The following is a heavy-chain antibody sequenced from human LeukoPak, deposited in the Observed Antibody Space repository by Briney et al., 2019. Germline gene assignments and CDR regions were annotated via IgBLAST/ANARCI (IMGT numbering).Heavy chain of an antibody. J-gene: IGHJ4*02. CDR2: ISYDGSNK. CDR3: AKDQKWIAPGTLAARPTYYFDY. CDR1: GFTFSSYG. V-gene: IGHV3-30*18. Sequence: PGRSLILSCAASGFTFSSYGMHWVRQAPGKGLEWVAVISYDGSNKYYADSVKGRFTISRDNSKNTLYLQMNSLRAEDTAVYYCAKDQKWIAPGTLAARPTYYFDYWGQGTLVTVSS. D-gene: IGHD6-6*01.